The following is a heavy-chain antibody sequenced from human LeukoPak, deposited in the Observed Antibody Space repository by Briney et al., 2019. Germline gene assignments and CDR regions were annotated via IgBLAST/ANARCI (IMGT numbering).Heavy chain of an antibody. J-gene: IGHJ3*02. D-gene: IGHD3-16*02. CDR1: GYTFTSYG. CDR3: ARDPYDYVWGSYQQGAFDI. V-gene: IGHV1-18*01. CDR2: ISVYNGNT. Sequence: AASVKVSCKASGYTFTSYGISGVRQAPGQGLEWMGWISVYNGNTNYAQKLQGRVTITTDTSTSTAYMELRSLRSDDTAVYYCARDPYDYVWGSYQQGAFDIWGQGTVVTVSS.